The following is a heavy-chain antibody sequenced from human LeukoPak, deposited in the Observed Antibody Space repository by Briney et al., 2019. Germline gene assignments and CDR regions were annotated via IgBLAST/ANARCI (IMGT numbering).Heavy chain of an antibody. D-gene: IGHD5-18*01. CDR3: ARQPVNTAAFDI. V-gene: IGHV4-59*08. J-gene: IGHJ3*02. CDR1: GGSINAYY. Sequence: SETLSLTCTVSGGSINAYYWSWIRQPPGKGLEWIAYVRDNGENNCNPSLKSRVAISVDTANNQISLRLNFVTAADTAIYYCARQPVNTAAFDIWGLGTMVTVSS. CDR2: VRDNGEN.